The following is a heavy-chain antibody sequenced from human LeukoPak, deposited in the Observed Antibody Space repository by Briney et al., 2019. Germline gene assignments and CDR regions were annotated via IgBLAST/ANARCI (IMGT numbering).Heavy chain of an antibody. CDR1: GFTSSSYS. V-gene: IGHV3-21*01. J-gene: IGHJ6*02. CDR2: ISSSSSYI. CDR3: ARDQYSSSWSRRRYYYGMDV. Sequence: PGGSLRLSCAASGFTSSSYSKNWVRQAPGKGMEWVSSISSSSSYIYYADSVKGRFTISRDNAKNSLYLQMNSLRAEDTAVYYCARDQYSSSWSRRRYYYGMDVWGQGTTVTVSS. D-gene: IGHD6-13*01.